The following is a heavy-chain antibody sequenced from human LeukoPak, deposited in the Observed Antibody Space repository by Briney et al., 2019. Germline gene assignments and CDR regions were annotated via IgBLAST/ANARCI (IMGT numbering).Heavy chain of an antibody. CDR3: ARVGRWYHFDY. J-gene: IGHJ4*02. CDR1: GGSISSYY. CDR2: IYYSGST. D-gene: IGHD2-15*01. V-gene: IGHV4-59*01. Sequence: SETLSLTCTVSGGSISSYYWSWIRQPAGKGLEWIGYIYYSGSTNYNPSLKSRVTISVDTSKNQFSLKLSSVTAADTAVYYCARVGRWYHFDYWGQGTLVTVSS.